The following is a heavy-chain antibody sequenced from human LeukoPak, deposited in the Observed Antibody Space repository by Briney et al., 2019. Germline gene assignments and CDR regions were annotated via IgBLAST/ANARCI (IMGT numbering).Heavy chain of an antibody. Sequence: GASVKVTCKASEDTFTYYHIHWVRQAPGQGLEWMGRIIPILGIANYAQKFQGRVTITADKSTSTAYMELSSLRSEDTAVYYCARLGRSGSYYPYYFDYWGQGTLVTVSS. CDR1: EDTFTYYH. CDR2: IIPILGIA. D-gene: IGHD3-10*01. V-gene: IGHV1-69*02. J-gene: IGHJ4*02. CDR3: ARLGRSGSYYPYYFDY.